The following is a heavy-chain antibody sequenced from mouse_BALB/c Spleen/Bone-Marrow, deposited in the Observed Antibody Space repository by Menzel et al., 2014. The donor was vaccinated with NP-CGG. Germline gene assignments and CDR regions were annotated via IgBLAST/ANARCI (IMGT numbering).Heavy chain of an antibody. CDR1: GFTLSSFG. CDR3: ARLTFPTATYYYAMDY. Sequence: EVQRVESGGGLVQPGGSRKLSCAASGFTLSSFGMHWVRQSPEKGLEWVAYISSGSSTIYYADTVKGRFTISRDKPKNTLFLQMTSLRSKDTAMYYCARLTFPTATYYYAMDYWGQGTSVTVSS. D-gene: IGHD1-2*01. V-gene: IGHV5-17*02. CDR2: ISSGSSTI. J-gene: IGHJ4*01.